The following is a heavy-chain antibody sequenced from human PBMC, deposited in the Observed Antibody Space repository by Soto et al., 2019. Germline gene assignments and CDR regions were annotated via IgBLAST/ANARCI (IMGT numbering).Heavy chain of an antibody. V-gene: IGHV4-39*01. CDR1: GGSSGGSSGY. CDR3: ATQEVGGSYVYTFDP. J-gene: IGHJ5*02. Sequence: PSETQCLRWTVAGGSSGGSSGYWGWMRQPPGKGLEWIASIYYSGSTYYTPSLKSRVTISVDTSKNQFSLKLSSVTAADTAVYYCATQEVGGSYVYTFDPWGQGTLVTVSS. CDR2: IYYSGST. D-gene: IGHD1-26*01.